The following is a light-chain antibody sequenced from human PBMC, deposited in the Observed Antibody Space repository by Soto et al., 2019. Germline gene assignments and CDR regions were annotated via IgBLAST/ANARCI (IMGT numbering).Light chain of an antibody. V-gene: IGKV1-9*01. CDR1: QGISSD. CDR2: AAS. J-gene: IGKJ5*01. CDR3: RQFKSYPIT. Sequence: DIQLTQSPSLLSASVGDRVTITCLASQGISSDLAWYQQNPGKAPKLLIYAASTLQNGVPSTFSGSGSGTEFTLTISSLQPEDFGTYYCRQFKSYPITFGQGTRLEIK.